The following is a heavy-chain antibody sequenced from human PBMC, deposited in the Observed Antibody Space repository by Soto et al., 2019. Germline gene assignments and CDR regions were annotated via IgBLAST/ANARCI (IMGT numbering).Heavy chain of an antibody. Sequence: PGGSLRLSCAASGFTFSNYGMHWVRQAPGKGLEWVAVIWYDGSNKYYADSVKGRFTISRDNSKNTLYLQMNSLRAEDTAVYFCATESDCSSTECYIDYWGQGTLVTVSS. J-gene: IGHJ4*02. CDR1: GFTFSNYG. CDR3: ATESDCSSTECYIDY. V-gene: IGHV3-33*01. CDR2: IWYDGSNK. D-gene: IGHD2-2*02.